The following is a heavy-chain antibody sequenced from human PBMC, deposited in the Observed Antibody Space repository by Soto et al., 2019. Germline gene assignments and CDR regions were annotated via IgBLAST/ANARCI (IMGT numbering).Heavy chain of an antibody. J-gene: IGHJ6*02. D-gene: IGHD6-13*01. CDR3: ARDFTSSSWYVDYYYYGMDV. V-gene: IGHV3-30-3*01. CDR1: GFTFSSYA. Sequence: GGSLRLSCAASGFTFSSYAMHWVRQAPGKGLEWVAVISYDGSNKYYADSVKGRFTNSRDNSKNTLYLQMTSLRAEDTAVYYCARDFTSSSWYVDYYYYGMDVWGQGTTVTVSS. CDR2: ISYDGSNK.